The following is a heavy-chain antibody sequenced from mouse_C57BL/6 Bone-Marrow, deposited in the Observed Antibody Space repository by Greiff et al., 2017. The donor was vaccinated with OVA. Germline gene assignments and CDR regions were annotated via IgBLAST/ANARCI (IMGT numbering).Heavy chain of an antibody. J-gene: IGHJ3*01. V-gene: IGHV1-19*01. D-gene: IGHD2-1*01. CDR1: GYTFTDYY. Sequence: EVQLQQSGPVLVKPGASVKMSCKASGYTFTDYYMNWVKQSHGKSLEWIGVINPYNGGTSYNQKFKGKATLTVDKSSSTAYMELNSLTSEDSAVYYCARPLYPFAYWGQGTLVTVSA. CDR3: ARPLYPFAY. CDR2: INPYNGGT.